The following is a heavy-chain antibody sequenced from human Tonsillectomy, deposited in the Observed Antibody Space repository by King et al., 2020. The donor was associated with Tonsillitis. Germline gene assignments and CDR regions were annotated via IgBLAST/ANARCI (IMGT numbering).Heavy chain of an antibody. V-gene: IGHV1-2*06. CDR3: ARVLIAAAGLYYYGMDV. CDR1: GYTFIGYD. Sequence: VQLVESGAEVKKPGASVKVSCKASGYTFIGYDIHWVRQAPGQGLEWMGRINPNSGGTKYAQQFQGRVTMTRDTSISTAYMELSRLKSDDTAVYYCARVLIAAAGLYYYGMDVWGQGTTVTVSS. J-gene: IGHJ6*02. CDR2: INPNSGGT. D-gene: IGHD6-13*01.